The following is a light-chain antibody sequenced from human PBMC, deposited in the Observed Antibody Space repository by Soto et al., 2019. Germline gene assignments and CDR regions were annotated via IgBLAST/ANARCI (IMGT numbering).Light chain of an antibody. Sequence: DNQMTHSPSSLSASVGDRVTITCRASQSISSYLNWYQQNPGKAPKLLIYAASSLQSGVPSRFSGSGSGTEFTLTISSLQPEDFATYSCQQYYISWSFGQGTKVDI. J-gene: IGKJ1*01. V-gene: IGKV1-39*01. CDR1: QSISSY. CDR2: AAS. CDR3: QQYYISWS.